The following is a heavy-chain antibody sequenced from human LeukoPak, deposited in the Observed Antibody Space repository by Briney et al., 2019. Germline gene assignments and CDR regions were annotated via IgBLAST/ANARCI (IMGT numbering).Heavy chain of an antibody. CDR1: GGTFSSYA. J-gene: IGHJ4*02. Sequence: SVKVSCKASGGTFSSYAISWVRQAPGQGLEWMGGIIPIFGTANYAQKFQGRVTITADESTSTAYMELSSLRSEDTAVYYCARARRSAAAGGVHFDYWGQGTLVTVSS. D-gene: IGHD6-13*01. CDR3: ARARRSAAAGGVHFDY. CDR2: IIPIFGTA. V-gene: IGHV1-69*13.